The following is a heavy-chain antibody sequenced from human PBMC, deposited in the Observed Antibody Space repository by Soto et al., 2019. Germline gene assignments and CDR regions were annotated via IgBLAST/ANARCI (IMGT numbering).Heavy chain of an antibody. Sequence: SETLSLTCTVSGGSISSYYWSWIRQPPGKGLEWIGYIYYSGSTNYNPSLKSRVTISVDTSKNQFSLKLSSVTAADTAVYYCAREGGDPDSYYMDVWGKGTTVTVSS. J-gene: IGHJ6*03. D-gene: IGHD2-21*02. CDR2: IYYSGST. V-gene: IGHV4-59*01. CDR3: AREGGDPDSYYMDV. CDR1: GGSISSYY.